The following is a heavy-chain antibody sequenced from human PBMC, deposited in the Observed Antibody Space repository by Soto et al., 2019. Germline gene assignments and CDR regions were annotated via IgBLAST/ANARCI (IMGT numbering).Heavy chain of an antibody. Sequence: GGALRLSCTTPGFTFSSYCMHWVRPAPRKGGEWVAVISYDGSNKYCADSVKGRFTISRDNSKNTLYLQMNSLRAEDTAVYYCAKDRAAVAGKSGIRWFDPWGQGTLVTVSS. V-gene: IGHV3-30*18. J-gene: IGHJ5*02. D-gene: IGHD6-19*01. CDR2: ISYDGSNK. CDR3: AKDRAAVAGKSGIRWFDP. CDR1: GFTFSSYC.